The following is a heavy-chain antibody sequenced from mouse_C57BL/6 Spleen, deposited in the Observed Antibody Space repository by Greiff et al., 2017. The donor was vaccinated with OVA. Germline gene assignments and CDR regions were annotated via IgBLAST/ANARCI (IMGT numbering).Heavy chain of an antibody. CDR3: TRDGKFITTVGEGYFDV. D-gene: IGHD1-1*01. V-gene: IGHV5-9-1*02. Sequence: MLVESGEGLVKPGGSLKLSCAASGFTFSSYAMSWVRQTPEKRLEWVAYISSGGDYIYYADTVKGRFTISRDNARNTLYLQMSRLKSEDTAMYYCTRDGKFITTVGEGYFDVWGTGTTGTVSS. CDR2: ISSGGDYI. J-gene: IGHJ1*03. CDR1: GFTFSSYA.